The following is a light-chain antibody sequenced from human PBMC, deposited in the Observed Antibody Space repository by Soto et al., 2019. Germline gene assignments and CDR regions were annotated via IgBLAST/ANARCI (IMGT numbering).Light chain of an antibody. CDR3: QQYNSYWT. Sequence: DTQMTQSPSTLSASVGDRVTITCRASQSISSWLAWYQQKPGEAPKLLIYKASSLESGVPSRFSGSGSGTEFTLTISSLQPDDFATYYCQQYNSYWTFGQGTKVEIK. CDR1: QSISSW. CDR2: KAS. J-gene: IGKJ1*01. V-gene: IGKV1-5*03.